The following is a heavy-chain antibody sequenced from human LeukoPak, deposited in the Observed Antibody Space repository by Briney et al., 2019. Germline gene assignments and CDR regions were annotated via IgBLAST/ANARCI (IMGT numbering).Heavy chain of an antibody. CDR2: INESGST. Sequence: SETLSLTCGVQGGSFSSYYWTWIRQSPGKGLEWIGEINESGSTNYNPALKSRVSMCVDPSKNQFSLTLSSVTAADTAVFYCARDRYDSYPMDVWGQGTTVTVSS. CDR3: ARDRYDSYPMDV. J-gene: IGHJ6*02. V-gene: IGHV4-34*01. D-gene: IGHD3-3*01. CDR1: GGSFSSYY.